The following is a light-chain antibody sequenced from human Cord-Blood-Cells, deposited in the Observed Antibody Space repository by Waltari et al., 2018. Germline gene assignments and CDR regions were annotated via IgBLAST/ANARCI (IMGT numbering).Light chain of an antibody. J-gene: IGKJ4*01. V-gene: IGKV1-39*01. CDR1: QSISIY. Sequence: DIQMTQSPSSLSSSVRDRLTITCRASQSISIYLNWYQQKPGKPPKLLIYAASSLQSGIPSRFSGSGSGTDFTLTISSLQPEDFATYYCQQSYSTPLTFGGGTKVEIK. CDR3: QQSYSTPLT. CDR2: AAS.